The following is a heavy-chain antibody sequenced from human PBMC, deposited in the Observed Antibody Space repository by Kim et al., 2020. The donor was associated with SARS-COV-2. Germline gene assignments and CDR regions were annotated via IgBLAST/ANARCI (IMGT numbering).Heavy chain of an antibody. V-gene: IGHV3-53*01. J-gene: IGHJ4*01. D-gene: IGHD5-12*01. CDR1: GFSVRNNY. Sequence: GGTLRLSCEVLGFSVRNNYMTWVRQAPGKGLEWVSTITTGGYTYPADSVKGRFTVSRDSSQNTLYLQMDRLRGEDTAVYYCAREEGAYAMDWGHGALVT. CDR2: ITTGGYT. CDR3: AREEGAYAMD.